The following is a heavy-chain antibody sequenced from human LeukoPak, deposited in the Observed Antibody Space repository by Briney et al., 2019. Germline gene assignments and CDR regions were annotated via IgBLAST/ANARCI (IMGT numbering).Heavy chain of an antibody. V-gene: IGHV1-69*08. J-gene: IGHJ4*02. CDR2: IIPMQGTP. CDR3: ARESVAGGFEY. CDR1: GGTFSSYN. D-gene: IGHD6-19*01. Sequence: ASVKISCKASGGTFSSYNFIWVRQAPGQGLEWMGGIIPMQGTPNYAQKFQDRVTISADKSTTTVYMALSSLRYEDTAMYYCARESVAGGFEYWGQGTLVTVSS.